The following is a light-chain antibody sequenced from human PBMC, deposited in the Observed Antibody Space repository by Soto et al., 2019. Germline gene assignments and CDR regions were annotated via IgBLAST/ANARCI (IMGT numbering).Light chain of an antibody. CDR2: AVS. CDR1: SSDVGLYDY. CDR3: SSYTSDSSYV. Sequence: QSALAQPASVSGSPGQSITISCTGTSSDVGLYDYVSWYQQHPGKAPQLMIYAVSNRPSEVSNRFSASKSGNTASLFISGRQAEDEADYYCSSYTSDSSYVFGSGTKVTVL. J-gene: IGLJ1*01. V-gene: IGLV2-14*01.